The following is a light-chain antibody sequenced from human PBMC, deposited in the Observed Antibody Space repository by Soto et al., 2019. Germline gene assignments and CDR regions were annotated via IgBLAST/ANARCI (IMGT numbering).Light chain of an antibody. CDR2: AAS. J-gene: IGKJ4*01. Sequence: AIRMTQSPSSFSASTGARVTITCRASQGISSYLAWYQQKPGKAPKLLIYAASTLQSGLPSRFSGSGSGTDFTLTISCLQSEDFAVYYCQQYNNWPLTFGGGTKVDIK. CDR3: QQYNNWPLT. CDR1: QGISSY. V-gene: IGKV1-8*01.